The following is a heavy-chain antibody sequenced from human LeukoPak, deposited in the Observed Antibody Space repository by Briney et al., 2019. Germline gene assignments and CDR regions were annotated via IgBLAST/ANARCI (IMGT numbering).Heavy chain of an antibody. J-gene: IGHJ4*02. CDR2: IRYDATTK. CDR1: GFTFSSYG. V-gene: IGHV3-30*02. Sequence: PGGSLRLSCAASGFTFSSYGMHWVRQAPGKGLEWVAFIRYDATTKYYADSVKGRFTISRDNSKNTLYLQMNSLRAEDTAVYYCAKGLTGSSGWYYFDYWGQGTLVTVSS. CDR3: AKGLTGSSGWYYFDY. D-gene: IGHD6-19*01.